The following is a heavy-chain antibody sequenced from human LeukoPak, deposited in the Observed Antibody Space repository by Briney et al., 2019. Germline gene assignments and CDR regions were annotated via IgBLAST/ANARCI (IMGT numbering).Heavy chain of an antibody. J-gene: IGHJ4*02. CDR2: ISGSGGST. D-gene: IGHD3-10*01. CDR1: GFTFSTYA. Sequence: GGSLRLSCAASGFTFSTYAMSWVRHAPGKGLEWVSAISGSGGSTYYADSVKGRFTVSRDNSKNTLYLQMNSLRAEDTAVYYCAKDLTVLARGVIPSFDYWGQGTLVTVSS. V-gene: IGHV3-23*01. CDR3: AKDLTVLARGVIPSFDY.